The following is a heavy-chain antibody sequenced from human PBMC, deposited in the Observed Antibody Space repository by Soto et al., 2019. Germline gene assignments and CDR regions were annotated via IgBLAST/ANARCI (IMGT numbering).Heavy chain of an antibody. Sequence: VESLKISCKVSVYICTSDWIGGVRQMPGKGLEWMGIIYPGDSDTRYSPSFQGQVTISADKSISTAYLQWSSLKASDTAMYYCARRNGDLLFDYWGQGTLVTVSS. CDR3: ARRNGDLLFDY. V-gene: IGHV5-51*01. CDR1: VYICTSDW. CDR2: IYPGDSDT. J-gene: IGHJ4*02. D-gene: IGHD4-17*01.